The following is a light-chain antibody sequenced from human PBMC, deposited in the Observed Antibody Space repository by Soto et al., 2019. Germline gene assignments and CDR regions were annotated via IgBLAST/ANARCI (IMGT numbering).Light chain of an antibody. J-gene: IGLJ1*01. V-gene: IGLV1-40*01. CDR2: GNS. Sequence: QLVLTQPPSVSGAPGQRVTISCTGSSSNIGAGYDVHWYQQLPGTAPKLLIYGNSNRPSGVPDRFSGSKSGTSASLAITGLQAEDEADYYCQSYDSSLSGYVFGTGTKLTVI. CDR1: SSNIGAGYD. CDR3: QSYDSSLSGYV.